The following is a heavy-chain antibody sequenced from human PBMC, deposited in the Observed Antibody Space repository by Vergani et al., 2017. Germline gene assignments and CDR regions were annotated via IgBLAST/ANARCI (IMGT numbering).Heavy chain of an antibody. CDR3: ARAPDWNLGDY. V-gene: IGHV3-48*01. Sequence: EVQLLESGGGLVQPGGSLRLSCAASGFTFSSYSMNWVRQAPGKGLEWVSYISSSSSTIYYADSVKGRFTISRDNAKNSLYLQMNSLRAEDTAVYYCARAPDWNLGDYWGQGTLVTVSS. D-gene: IGHD1-7*01. J-gene: IGHJ4*02. CDR1: GFTFSSYS. CDR2: ISSSSSTI.